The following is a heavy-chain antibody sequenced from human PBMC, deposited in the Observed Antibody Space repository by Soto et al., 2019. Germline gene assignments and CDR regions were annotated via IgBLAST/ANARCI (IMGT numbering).Heavy chain of an antibody. V-gene: IGHV3-74*01. CDR1: GFTFSSHW. Sequence: EVQLVESGGGLVQPGGSLRPSCEASGFTFSSHWMHWVRQAPGKGLVWVSRIYTDGSRADYADSVKGRFTISSDNAKNTVYLQVNSLGAEDTAVYYCARGAQNYYYFDSWGQGTLVTVSS. D-gene: IGHD1-7*01. CDR3: ARGAQNYYYFDS. CDR2: IYTDGSRA. J-gene: IGHJ4*02.